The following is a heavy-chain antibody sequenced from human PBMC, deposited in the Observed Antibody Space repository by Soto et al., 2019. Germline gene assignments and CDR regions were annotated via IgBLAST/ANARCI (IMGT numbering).Heavy chain of an antibody. J-gene: IGHJ3*02. CDR2: ISVYNGNT. CDR1: GYTFTSYG. V-gene: IGHV1-18*01. D-gene: IGHD2-21*01. Sequence: GASLKVSCKASGYTFTSYGIRWVRLAPGQGLEWMGWISVYNGNTNYAQKLQCRVTMTTDTSTSTAYMELSSLRSDDTAVYYCAREGAVMGAFDIWGQGTMVTVSS. CDR3: AREGAVMGAFDI.